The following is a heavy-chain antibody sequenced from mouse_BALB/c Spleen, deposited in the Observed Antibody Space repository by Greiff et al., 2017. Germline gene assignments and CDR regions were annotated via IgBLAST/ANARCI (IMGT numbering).Heavy chain of an antibody. Sequence: QVQLQQSGAELAKSGASVKMSCKASGYTFTSYWMHWVKQRPGQGLEWIGYINPSTGYTEYNQKFKDKATLTADKSSSTAYMQLSSLTSEDSAVYYCARRGWLPPYAMDYWGQGTSVTVSS. V-gene: IGHV1-7*01. CDR1: GYTFTSYW. CDR3: ARRGWLPPYAMDY. D-gene: IGHD2-2*01. CDR2: INPSTGYT. J-gene: IGHJ4*01.